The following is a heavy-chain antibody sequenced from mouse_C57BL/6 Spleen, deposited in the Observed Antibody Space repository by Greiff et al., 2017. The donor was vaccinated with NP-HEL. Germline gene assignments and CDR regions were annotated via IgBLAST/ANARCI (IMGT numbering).Heavy chain of an antibody. CDR1: GFTFSDYY. V-gene: IGHV5-12*01. J-gene: IGHJ1*03. CDR3: ARQDDGYTGYFDV. D-gene: IGHD2-3*01. Sequence: EVQRVESGGGLVQPGGSLKLSCAASGFTFSDYYMYWVRQTPEKRLEWVAYISNGGGSTYYPDTVKGRFTISRDNAKNTLYLQKSRLKSEDTAMYYCARQDDGYTGYFDVWGTGTTVTVSS. CDR2: ISNGGGST.